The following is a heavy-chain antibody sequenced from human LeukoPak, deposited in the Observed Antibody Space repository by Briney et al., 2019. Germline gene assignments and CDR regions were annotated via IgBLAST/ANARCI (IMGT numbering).Heavy chain of an antibody. CDR1: GFTFSSYN. Sequence: GGSLRLSCAASGFTFSSYNMNWVRQAPGKGLEWVSAISGSGGSTYYADSVKGRFTISRDNSKNTLYLQMNSLKAEDTAVYYCAKSREDGYSSSWYFDYWGQGTLVTVSS. CDR3: AKSREDGYSSSWYFDY. V-gene: IGHV3-23*01. J-gene: IGHJ4*02. D-gene: IGHD6-13*01. CDR2: ISGSGGST.